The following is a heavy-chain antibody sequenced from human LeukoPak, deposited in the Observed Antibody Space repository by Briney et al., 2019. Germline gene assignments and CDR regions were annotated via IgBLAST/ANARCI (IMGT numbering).Heavy chain of an antibody. CDR1: GFTFSSYA. V-gene: IGHV3-23*01. CDR3: AKDKTYYDFWSGHDAFDI. J-gene: IGHJ3*02. CDR2: ISGSGDTT. D-gene: IGHD3-3*01. Sequence: GRSLRLSCAASGFTFSSYAMSWVRQAPGKGLEWVSVISGSGDTTYYADSVKGRFTISRDNSKNTLYLQMNSLRADDTAVYYCAKDKTYYDFWSGHDAFDIWGQGTMVTVSS.